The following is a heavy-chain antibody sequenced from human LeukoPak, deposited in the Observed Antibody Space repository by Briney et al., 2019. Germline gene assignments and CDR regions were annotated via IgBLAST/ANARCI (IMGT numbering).Heavy chain of an antibody. V-gene: IGHV3-43*02. CDR1: GLTFHDYA. CDR3: AKESGKFDY. CDR2: ISADGGST. J-gene: IGHJ4*02. Sequence: GGSLRLSCVASGLTFHDYAMHWVRQAPGKGLEWVSLISADGGSTFYADSVRGRFSISRDNSKNSLYLQVSILRTEDTAIYYCAKESGKFDYWGQGTLVAVSS.